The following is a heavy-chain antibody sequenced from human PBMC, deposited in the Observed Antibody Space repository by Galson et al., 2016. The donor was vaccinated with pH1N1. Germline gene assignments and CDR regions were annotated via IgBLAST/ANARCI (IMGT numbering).Heavy chain of an antibody. D-gene: IGHD4-17*01. CDR1: GYRFTNSW. CDR3: ARQNDYGDYRGDAFDI. CDR2: IYLGGSLI. Sequence: QSGAEVKKPGESLKISCKGSGYRFTNSWTGWVRQMPGKGLEWMGIIYLGGSLIRYRPSFQGQVTISADKSINIVYLEWSSLKASDTATYYCARQNDYGDYRGDAFDIWGQGTMVTVSS. J-gene: IGHJ3*02. V-gene: IGHV5-51*01.